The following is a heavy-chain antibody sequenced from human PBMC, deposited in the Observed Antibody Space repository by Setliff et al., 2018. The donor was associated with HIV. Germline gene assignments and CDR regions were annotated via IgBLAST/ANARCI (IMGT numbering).Heavy chain of an antibody. V-gene: IGHV3-33*01. Sequence: LRLSCAVSGFTFTSYGMHWVRQAPGKGLEWVAVIWYDGSYKYYADSVKGRFTISRDNSKSTLYLQMNSLRAEDTAVYYCARDPGGDTSGYLIYYYDYWGQGTLVTVSS. D-gene: IGHD3-22*01. CDR1: GFTFTSYG. CDR3: ARDPGGDTSGYLIYYYDY. J-gene: IGHJ4*02. CDR2: IWYDGSYK.